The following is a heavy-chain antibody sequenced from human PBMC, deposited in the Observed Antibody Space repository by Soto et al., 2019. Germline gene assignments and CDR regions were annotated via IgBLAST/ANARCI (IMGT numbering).Heavy chain of an antibody. V-gene: IGHV5-10-1*01. Sequence: PGESLKISCKGSGYSFTSYWISWVRQMPGKGLEWMGRIDPSDSYTNYSPSFQGHVTISADKSISTAYLQWSSLKASDTAMYYCARPLRITGTQTDFDYWGQGTLVTAPQ. CDR3: ARPLRITGTQTDFDY. CDR1: GYSFTSYW. D-gene: IGHD1-20*01. J-gene: IGHJ4*02. CDR2: IDPSDSYT.